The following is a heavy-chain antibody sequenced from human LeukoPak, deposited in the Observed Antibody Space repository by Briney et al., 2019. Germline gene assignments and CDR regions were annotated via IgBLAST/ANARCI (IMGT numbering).Heavy chain of an antibody. CDR3: TTDISAVLY. J-gene: IGHJ4*02. CDR1: GFTFTSYG. V-gene: IGHV3-33*01. CDR2: IWYDGSNK. Sequence: GRSLRLSCAASGFTFTSYGMHWGRQAPGKGLEWVAVIWYDGSNKYYADSVKGRFTISRDNSKNTLYLQMSSLKTEDTAVYYCTTDISAVLYWGQGTLVTVSS. D-gene: IGHD1-14*01.